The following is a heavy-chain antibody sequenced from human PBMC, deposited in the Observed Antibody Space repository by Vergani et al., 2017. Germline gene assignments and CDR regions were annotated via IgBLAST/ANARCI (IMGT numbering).Heavy chain of an antibody. CDR2: IHTGGST. V-gene: IGHV4-61*02. Sequence: VLLQEPGPGLVKPSETLSLTCTVSGESIRSGSHYWSWIRQPAGKGPEWIGHIHTGGSTDLNPSFKSRVSISVDTSKSQFSLRLTTLTAADTAVYYCARQFWVSQGVGAFETWGRGTEVSVSS. CDR3: ARQFWVSQGVGAFET. CDR1: GESIRSGSHY. J-gene: IGHJ3*02. D-gene: IGHD3-16*01.